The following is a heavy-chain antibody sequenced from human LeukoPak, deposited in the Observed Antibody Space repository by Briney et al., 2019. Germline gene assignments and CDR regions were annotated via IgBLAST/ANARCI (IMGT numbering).Heavy chain of an antibody. CDR2: ISSSSSTI. D-gene: IGHD2-15*01. J-gene: IGHJ4*02. Sequence: GGSLRLSCAASGFTFSNYNMNWVRQAPGKGLEWVSYISSSSSTIYYADSVKGRFTISRDNAKNSLYLQMNSLRAEDTAVYYCARTYCSGGSCYSGFDYWGQGTLVTVSS. CDR3: ARTYCSGGSCYSGFDY. CDR1: GFTFSNYN. V-gene: IGHV3-48*01.